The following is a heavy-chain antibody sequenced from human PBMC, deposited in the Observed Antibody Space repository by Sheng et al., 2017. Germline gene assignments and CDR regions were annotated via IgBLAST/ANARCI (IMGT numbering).Heavy chain of an antibody. D-gene: IGHD3-10*01. V-gene: IGHV1-69*06. J-gene: IGHJ5*02. Sequence: QVQLVHSRAEMKKPGASVRVSCKASGYTFSSYGISWVRQAPGQGFEWVGGIIPISASPKYSQKFQDRVTITADRATKTTYMELHNLKIEDTAVYYCARDGTVVRGANWFDPWGQGTLVTVSS. CDR1: GYTFSSYG. CDR2: IIPISASP. CDR3: ARDGTVVRGANWFDP.